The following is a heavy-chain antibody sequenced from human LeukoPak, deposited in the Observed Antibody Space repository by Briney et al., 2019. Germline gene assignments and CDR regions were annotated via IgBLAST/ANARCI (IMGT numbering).Heavy chain of an antibody. CDR3: ARGVYYYDSSGYTGGWFDP. CDR1: GGTFSSYA. Sequence: GSSVKVSCKASGGTFSSYAISWVRQAPGQGLVWMGRIIPILGIANYAQKFQGRVTITADKSTSTAHMELSSLRSEDTAVYYCARGVYYYDSSGYTGGWFDPWGQGTLVTVSS. J-gene: IGHJ5*02. V-gene: IGHV1-69*04. D-gene: IGHD3-22*01. CDR2: IIPILGIA.